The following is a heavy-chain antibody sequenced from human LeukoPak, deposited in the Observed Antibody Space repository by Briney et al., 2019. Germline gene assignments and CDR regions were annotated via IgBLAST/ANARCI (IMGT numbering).Heavy chain of an antibody. J-gene: IGHJ6*02. CDR1: GFTFSSYG. CDR3: ARDPIIVVVPAAMRTGVKDV. CDR2: IWYDGSNK. V-gene: IGHV3-33*01. Sequence: GGSLRLSCAASGFTFSSYGMHWVRQAPGKGLEWVAVIWYDGSNKYYADSVKGRFTISRDNSKNTLYLQMNSLRAEDTAVYYCARDPIIVVVPAAMRTGVKDVWGQGTTVTVSS. D-gene: IGHD2-2*01.